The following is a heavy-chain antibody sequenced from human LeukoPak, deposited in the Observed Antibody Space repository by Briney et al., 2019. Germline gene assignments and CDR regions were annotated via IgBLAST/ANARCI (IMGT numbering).Heavy chain of an antibody. CDR3: AAAVYCSGGSCYGDAFDI. V-gene: IGHV1-58*02. CDR2: IVVGSGNT. Sequence: GTSVKLSCKASGFTFTSSAMQWVRQARGQRLEWIGWIVVGSGNTNYAQKFQERVTITRDMSTSTAYMELSSLRSEDTAVYHCAAAVYCSGGSCYGDAFDIWGQGTMVTVSS. J-gene: IGHJ3*02. CDR1: GFTFTSSA. D-gene: IGHD2-15*01.